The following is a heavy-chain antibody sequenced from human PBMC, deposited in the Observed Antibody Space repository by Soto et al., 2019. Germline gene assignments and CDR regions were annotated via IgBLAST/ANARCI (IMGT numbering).Heavy chain of an antibody. J-gene: IGHJ1*01. CDR3: ARPPGDFWCGYPKGYFQH. CDR2: IIPIFGTA. Sequence: QVQLVQSGAEVKKPGSSVKVSCKASGGTFSSYAISWVRQAPGQGLEWMGGIIPIFGTANYAQKFQGRVTITADESTSSADMELRSLRAEDTAVYYCARPPGDFWCGYPKGYFQHGCQGTLVTVSS. D-gene: IGHD3-3*01. CDR1: GGTFSSYA. V-gene: IGHV1-69*12.